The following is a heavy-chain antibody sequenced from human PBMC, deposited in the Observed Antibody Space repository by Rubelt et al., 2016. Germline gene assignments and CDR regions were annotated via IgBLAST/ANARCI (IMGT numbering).Heavy chain of an antibody. CDR2: ISAYNGNT. J-gene: IGHJ5*02. Sequence: QVQLVQSGAEVKKPGASVKVSCRASGYTFTSYGISWVRQAPGQGLEWMGWISAYNGNTNYAQKLQGRVTMTTDTSTSTAYMELRSLRSDDTAVYYCAGCYGSGSYGNWFDPWGQGTLVTVSS. D-gene: IGHD3-10*01. CDR1: GYTFTSYG. V-gene: IGHV1-18*01. CDR3: AGCYGSGSYGNWFDP.